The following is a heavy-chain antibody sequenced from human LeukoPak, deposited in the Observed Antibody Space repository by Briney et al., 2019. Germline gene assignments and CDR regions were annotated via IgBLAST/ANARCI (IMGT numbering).Heavy chain of an antibody. CDR3: ARGVPPDYYDSSGYYYAFDY. D-gene: IGHD3-22*01. CDR1: GGSFSGCY. CDR2: INHSGST. V-gene: IGHV4-34*01. J-gene: IGHJ4*02. Sequence: PSETLSLTCAVYGGSFSGCYWSWIRQPPGKGLEWIGEINHSGSTNYNPSLKSRVTITVDTSKNQFSLKLSSVTAADTAVSYCARGVPPDYYDSSGYYYAFDYWGQGTLVTVSS.